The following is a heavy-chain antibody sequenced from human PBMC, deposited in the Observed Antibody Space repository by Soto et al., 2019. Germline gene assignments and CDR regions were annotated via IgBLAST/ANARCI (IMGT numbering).Heavy chain of an antibody. CDR1: GGSISSSSYY. J-gene: IGHJ3*02. Sequence: QLQLQESGPGLTKPSETLSLTCTVSGGSISSSSYYWGWIRHPPGKGREWIGSIYYSGCTYYNPSPKSLVTISVDTSQNQFSLKLSSVTAAYPAVYYCASAAGTGYDAFDIWGQGTMVTVSS. CDR3: ASAAGTGYDAFDI. D-gene: IGHD1-1*01. V-gene: IGHV4-39*01. CDR2: IYYSGCT.